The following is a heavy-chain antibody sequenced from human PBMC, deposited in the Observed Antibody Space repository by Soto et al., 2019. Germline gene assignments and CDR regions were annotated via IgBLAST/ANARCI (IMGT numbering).Heavy chain of an antibody. J-gene: IGHJ6*02. CDR1: GFTFSSYS. CDR3: ARGAVAGTYYYYGMDV. Sequence: GGSLRLSCAASGFTFSSYSMNWVRQAPGKGLEWVSSISSSSSYIYYADSVKGRFTISRDNAKNSLYLQMNSLRAEDTAVYYCARGAVAGTYYYYGMDVWGQGTTVTVSS. CDR2: ISSSSSYI. D-gene: IGHD6-19*01. V-gene: IGHV3-21*01.